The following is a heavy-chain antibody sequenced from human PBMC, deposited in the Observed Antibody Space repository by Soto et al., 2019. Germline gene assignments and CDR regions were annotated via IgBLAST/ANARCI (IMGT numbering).Heavy chain of an antibody. CDR2: ISASSGKI. D-gene: IGHD1-26*01. Sequence: EVLLLESGGGLVQPRGSLRLSCAGSGFTSGTTWVRQTPGRGLEWVSGISASSGKIFYADSVRGRFTISKDNSKNTLYLQMDSLRDDDTAIYFCTQWDGYADVWGQGTTVTVSS. J-gene: IGHJ6*02. CDR3: TQWDGYADV. V-gene: IGHV3-23*01. CDR1: GFTSGT.